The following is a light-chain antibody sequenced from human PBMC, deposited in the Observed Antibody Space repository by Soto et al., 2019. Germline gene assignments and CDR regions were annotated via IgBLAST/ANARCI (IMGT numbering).Light chain of an antibody. CDR1: QTINTY. J-gene: IGKJ2*01. Sequence: DIQVTQSSSSLSASVGDRVTITCRTSQTINTYLNWYQQQPGKAPKLLIFAASTLHSGVPSRFSGSGSGTDFTLTITSLQPEDFATYYCQQGSSAPFTFGPGTQLEV. CDR3: QQGSSAPFT. CDR2: AAS. V-gene: IGKV1-39*01.